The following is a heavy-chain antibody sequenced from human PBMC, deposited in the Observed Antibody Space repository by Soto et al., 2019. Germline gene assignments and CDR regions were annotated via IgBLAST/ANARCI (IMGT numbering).Heavy chain of an antibody. CDR3: ARDWKTTVTTSGAWFDY. D-gene: IGHD4-17*01. CDR2: IWYDGSNK. Sequence: QVQLVESGGGVVQPGRSLRLSCAASGFTFSSYGMHWVRQAPGKGLEWVAVIWYDGSNKYCADSVKGRFTISRDNSKNTLYLQMNSLRAEDTAVYYCARDWKTTVTTSGAWFDYWGQGTLVTVSS. V-gene: IGHV3-33*01. CDR1: GFTFSSYG. J-gene: IGHJ4*02.